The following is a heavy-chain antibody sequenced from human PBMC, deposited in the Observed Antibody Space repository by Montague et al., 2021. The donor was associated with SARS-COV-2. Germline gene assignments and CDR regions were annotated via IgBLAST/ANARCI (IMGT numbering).Heavy chain of an antibody. CDR2: IFYNGYT. CDR1: GGTVRDYY. CDR3: ERHSVSEVGIFFRGYFDP. Sequence: SETLSLTCTVSGGTVRDYYWNWIRQTPGKGLEWIGYIFYNGYTKYNPSLESRVTLSVDTPGNQFFLSLRSVTASDTATYFCERHSVSEVGIFFRGYFDPWGQGAQVIVSS. V-gene: IGHV4-59*08. D-gene: IGHD5-18*01. J-gene: IGHJ5*02.